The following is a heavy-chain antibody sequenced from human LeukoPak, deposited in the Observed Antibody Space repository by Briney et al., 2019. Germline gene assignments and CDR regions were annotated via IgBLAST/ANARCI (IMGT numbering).Heavy chain of an antibody. CDR2: ISLSGNTI. D-gene: IGHD4-11*01. V-gene: IGHV3-48*03. CDR3: ARRLTTVSRGPFDY. J-gene: IGHJ4*02. CDR1: GFTFSSYE. Sequence: PGGSLRLSCAASGFTFSSYEMNWVRQAPGKGLEWISYISLSGNTIYYADSVKGRFTISRDNAQNSLYLQMNSLRAEDTAAYYCARRLTTVSRGPFDYWGQGTVVTVSS.